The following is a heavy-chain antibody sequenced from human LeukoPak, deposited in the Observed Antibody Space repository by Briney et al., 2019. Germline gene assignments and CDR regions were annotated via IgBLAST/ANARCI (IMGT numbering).Heavy chain of an antibody. V-gene: IGHV3-23*01. CDR1: GCTFNTSG. J-gene: IGHJ4*02. CDR3: AKLGFEY. Sequence: GGSLRLSCAASGCTFNTSGMSWVRQAPGKGLEWISAISSGGLNTFSADSVRGRFIISRDNSKNTMFLQMNNLRVEDTALYFCAKLGFEYWGQGTLVTVSS. CDR2: ISSGGLNT.